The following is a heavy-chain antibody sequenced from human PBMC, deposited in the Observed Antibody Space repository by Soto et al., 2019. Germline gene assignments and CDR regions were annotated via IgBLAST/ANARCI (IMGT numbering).Heavy chain of an antibody. CDR1: GGSISSGGYH. J-gene: IGHJ1*01. CDR2: IYYSGST. V-gene: IGHV4-31*03. Sequence: SETLSLTCTVSGGSISSGGYHWSWIRQHPGKGLEWIGYIYYSGSTYYNPSLKSRVTISVDTSKNQFSLKLSSVTAADTAVYYCAIYDSSGSRGFQHWGQGTLVTVSS. CDR3: AIYDSSGSRGFQH. D-gene: IGHD3-22*01.